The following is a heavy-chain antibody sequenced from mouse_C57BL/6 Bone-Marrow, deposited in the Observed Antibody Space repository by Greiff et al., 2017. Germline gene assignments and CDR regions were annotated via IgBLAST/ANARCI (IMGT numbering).Heavy chain of an antibody. J-gene: IGHJ2*01. CDR2: IDPENGDT. CDR1: GFNIKDDY. D-gene: IGHD1-1*01. CDR3: TTWDYFLFDD. V-gene: IGHV14-4*01. Sequence: VQLQQSGAELVRPGASVKLSCTASGFNIKDDYMHWVKQRPEQGLEWIGWIDPENGDTEYASKFQGKATITADTSSNTAYLQLSSLTSEDTAVYYCTTWDYFLFDDWGQGTTLRVAS.